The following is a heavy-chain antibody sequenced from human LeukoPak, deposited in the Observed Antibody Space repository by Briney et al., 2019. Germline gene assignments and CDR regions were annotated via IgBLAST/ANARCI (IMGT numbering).Heavy chain of an antibody. D-gene: IGHD2-15*01. Sequence: GGSLRLSCAASGFGFGQYEMNWVRQAPGKGLEWIAYISVRAGTIYYGDSAEGRFTISRDDAKNSLYLQMNSLRAEDTAVYYCARACSGGSCYGSSYYYYGMDVWGQGTTVTVSS. CDR3: ARACSGGSCYGSSYYYYGMDV. CDR2: ISVRAGTI. V-gene: IGHV3-48*03. J-gene: IGHJ6*02. CDR1: GFGFGQYE.